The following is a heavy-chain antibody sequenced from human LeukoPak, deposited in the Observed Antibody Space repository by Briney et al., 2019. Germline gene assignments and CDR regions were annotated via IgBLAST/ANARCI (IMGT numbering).Heavy chain of an antibody. Sequence: SETLSLTCTVSGGSISNYYWSWVRQPAGKTLEWIGRIFASGITNYNPSLESRVTMSLDSSKNQFSLKLSSVTAADTAIYYCARGAGGVAYHFDPWGQGTRVIVSS. D-gene: IGHD2/OR15-2a*01. J-gene: IGHJ5*02. CDR3: ARGAGGVAYHFDP. CDR1: GGSISNYY. CDR2: IFASGIT. V-gene: IGHV4-4*07.